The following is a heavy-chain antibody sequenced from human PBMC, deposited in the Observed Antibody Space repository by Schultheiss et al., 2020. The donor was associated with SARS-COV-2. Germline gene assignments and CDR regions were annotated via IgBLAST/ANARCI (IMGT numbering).Heavy chain of an antibody. CDR3: AREMAIFGVVEAFDI. D-gene: IGHD3-3*01. CDR1: GFTFSSYS. Sequence: GGSLRLSCAASGFTFSSYSMNWVRQAPGKGLEWVSYITYSSSTIYYADSVKGRFTISRDNAKNSLYLQMNSLRAEDTAMYYCAREMAIFGVVEAFDIWGQGTTVTVSS. CDR2: ITYSSSTI. J-gene: IGHJ3*02. V-gene: IGHV3-48*04.